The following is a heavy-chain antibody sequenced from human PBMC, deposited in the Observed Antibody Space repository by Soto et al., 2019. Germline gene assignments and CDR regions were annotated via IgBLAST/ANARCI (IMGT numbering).Heavy chain of an antibody. J-gene: IGHJ4*02. Sequence: QGQLVQSGAEVKKPGASVKVSCKASGYTFTDFGIIWVRQAPGQGLEWMGWISAYNRNTNYAQKVQGRVTMTTDTSTSTAYMELRNLTSDATAVYYCARDSGNLGNWAYFFDYWGQGTLVTVSS. V-gene: IGHV1-18*01. CDR3: ARDSGNLGNWAYFFDY. D-gene: IGHD3-16*01. CDR2: ISAYNRNT. CDR1: GYTFTDFG.